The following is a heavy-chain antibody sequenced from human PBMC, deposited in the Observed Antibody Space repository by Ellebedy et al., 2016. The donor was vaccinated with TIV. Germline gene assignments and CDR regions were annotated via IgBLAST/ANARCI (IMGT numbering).Heavy chain of an antibody. Sequence: ASVKVSXXASGYTFTSYGISWVRQAPGQGLEWMGWISAYNGNTNYAQKLQGRVTMTTDTSTSTAYMELRSLRSDDTAVYYCARGAPGVSFWSGYSSHYYYYYMDVWGKGTTVTVSS. V-gene: IGHV1-18*01. CDR1: GYTFTSYG. D-gene: IGHD3-3*01. CDR2: ISAYNGNT. J-gene: IGHJ6*03. CDR3: ARGAPGVSFWSGYSSHYYYYYMDV.